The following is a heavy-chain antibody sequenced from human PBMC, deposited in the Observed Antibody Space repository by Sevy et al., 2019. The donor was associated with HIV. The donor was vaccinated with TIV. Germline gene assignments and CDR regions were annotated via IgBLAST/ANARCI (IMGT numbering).Heavy chain of an antibody. J-gene: IGHJ5*02. CDR2: IYHSGNT. V-gene: IGHV4-30-2*01. CDR3: ARVTTLFGALNLNYVDP. CDR1: GDSINSGDYS. D-gene: IGHD3-3*01. Sequence: SETLSLTCAVSGDSINSGDYSWSWIRQPPGRGLEWIGYIYHSGNTYYNPSLKSRVSISVDRSRNQFSLKLTSVTAADTALYYCARVTTLFGALNLNYVDPWGQGTLVTVSA.